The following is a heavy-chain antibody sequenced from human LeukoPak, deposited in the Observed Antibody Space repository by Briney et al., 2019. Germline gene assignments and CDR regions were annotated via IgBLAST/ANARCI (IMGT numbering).Heavy chain of an antibody. V-gene: IGHV4-39*01. CDR1: GGSISSSSYY. Sequence: PSETLSLTCTVSGGSISSSSYYWGWIRQPPGKGLEWIGSMYYSGSTYYNPSLKSRVTISADTSKNQFSLKLSSVTAADTAVYYCARLSCSGWTCFDYRGQGTLVTVSS. CDR3: ARLSCSGWTCFDY. CDR2: MYYSGST. J-gene: IGHJ4*02. D-gene: IGHD6-19*01.